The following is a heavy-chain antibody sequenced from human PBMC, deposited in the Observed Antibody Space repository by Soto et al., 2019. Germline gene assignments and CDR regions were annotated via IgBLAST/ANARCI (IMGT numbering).Heavy chain of an antibody. CDR1: GYSFYSHW. CDR3: ARHLDEYSGASCFDY. J-gene: IGHJ4*02. D-gene: IGHD6-6*01. Sequence: GESLKISSKASGYSFYSHWIGWVRQMPGKGLEWMGIIYPGDANIRYCPSFEGQIDMSADKSINTAYLRLSSLKASDTATYYCARHLDEYSGASCFDYWGQGTRVTVSS. V-gene: IGHV5-51*01. CDR2: IYPGDANI.